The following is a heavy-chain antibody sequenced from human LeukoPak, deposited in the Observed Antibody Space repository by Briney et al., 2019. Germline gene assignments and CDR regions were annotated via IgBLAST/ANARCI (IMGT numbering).Heavy chain of an antibody. D-gene: IGHD3-16*01. Sequence: GGSLRLSCAASGFTFSSFSMNWVRQAPGKGPEWVSSFGDRSAYIYYADSVKGRFTISRDNAKNSLYLQMNGLRVDDTAVYYCTASVGEMALDYWGQGTLVTVSS. J-gene: IGHJ4*02. CDR3: TASVGEMALDY. CDR1: GFTFSSFS. V-gene: IGHV3-21*01. CDR2: FGDRSAYI.